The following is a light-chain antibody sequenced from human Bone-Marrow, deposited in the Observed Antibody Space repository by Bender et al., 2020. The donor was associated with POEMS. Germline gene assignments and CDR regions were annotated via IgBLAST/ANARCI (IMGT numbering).Light chain of an antibody. CDR3: SSWDDSLNGWV. Sequence: QSVLTQPPSASGTPGQSVTISCSGTSSNFGNNAANWYQHVPGTVPKLLIYSNNQRPSGVPGRFSASTSGTSASLAISGLHSDDEANYYCSSWDDSLNGWVFGGGTKLTVL. V-gene: IGLV1-44*01. CDR1: SSNFGNNA. J-gene: IGLJ3*02. CDR2: SNN.